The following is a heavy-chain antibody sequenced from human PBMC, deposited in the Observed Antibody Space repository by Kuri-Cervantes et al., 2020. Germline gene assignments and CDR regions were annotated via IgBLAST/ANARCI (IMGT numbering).Heavy chain of an antibody. V-gene: IGHV3-23*01. Sequence: GESLKISCEASGFTFSNYAMSWVRQAPGKGLDWVSTIISGAGTHYADSVRGRFTISRDNSKNTLYLQMNSPRDEDTGIYYCAKGGGSILDDAFDIWGQGTMVTVSS. CDR2: IISGAGT. J-gene: IGHJ3*02. CDR1: GFTFSNYA. CDR3: AKGGGSILDDAFDI. D-gene: IGHD2-15*01.